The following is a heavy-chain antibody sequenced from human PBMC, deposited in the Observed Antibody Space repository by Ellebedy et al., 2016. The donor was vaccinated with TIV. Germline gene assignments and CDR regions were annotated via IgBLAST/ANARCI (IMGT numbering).Heavy chain of an antibody. Sequence: GGSLRLSXAASGFTFSTYTMDWVRQAPGKGLEWVSSISISSDLIFYADSVRGRATISRDNAKNSVYLQISSLRADDTAVYYCARNVNYAHDYWGQGTLVTVSS. CDR2: ISISSDLI. CDR3: ARNVNYAHDY. CDR1: GFTFSTYT. D-gene: IGHD1-7*01. V-gene: IGHV3-21*01. J-gene: IGHJ4*02.